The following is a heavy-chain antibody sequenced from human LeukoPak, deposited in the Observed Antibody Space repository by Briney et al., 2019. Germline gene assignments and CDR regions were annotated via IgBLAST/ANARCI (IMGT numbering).Heavy chain of an antibody. V-gene: IGHV4-34*01. CDR3: ARGDFDERDY. D-gene: IGHD1-1*01. CDR1: GGSFSGYY. Sequence: SETLSLTCAVYGGSFSGYYWSWIRQPPGKGLEWIGEINHSGSTNYNPSLKSRVTMSVDRSNNQFSLKVSSVTAADTAVYYCARGDFDERDYWGQGTLVTVSS. CDR2: INHSGST. J-gene: IGHJ4*02.